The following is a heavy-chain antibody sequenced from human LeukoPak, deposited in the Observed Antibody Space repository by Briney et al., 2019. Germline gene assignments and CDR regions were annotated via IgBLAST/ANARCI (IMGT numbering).Heavy chain of an antibody. J-gene: IGHJ6*03. CDR2: LYHPDST. D-gene: IGHD2-2*01. V-gene: IGHV4-38-2*01. CDR3: ARQYDSYFYYYLDL. CDR1: GYPIHKAYY. Sequence: PSDTLSLPCGVSGYPIHKAYYRVWIRQPPGKGLDWIGSLYHPDSTYYNPSLKSRVTMSVDTSRNQFSLRLSFVTAADTAVYYCARQYDSYFYYYLDLWGTGTTVTVSS.